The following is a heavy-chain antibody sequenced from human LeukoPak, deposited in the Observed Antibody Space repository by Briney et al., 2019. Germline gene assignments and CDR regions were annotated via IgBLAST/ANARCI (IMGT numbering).Heavy chain of an antibody. J-gene: IGHJ4*02. CDR1: GGSISSYY. CDR3: ARAVPAVAGFLDY. Sequence: SETLSLTCTVSGGSISSYYWSWIRQPPGKGLEWIGYIYTSGSTNYNPSLKSRVTMSVDTSKNQFSLKLSSVTAADTAVYYCARAVPAVAGFLDYWGQGTLVTVSS. D-gene: IGHD6-19*01. CDR2: IYTSGST. V-gene: IGHV4-4*08.